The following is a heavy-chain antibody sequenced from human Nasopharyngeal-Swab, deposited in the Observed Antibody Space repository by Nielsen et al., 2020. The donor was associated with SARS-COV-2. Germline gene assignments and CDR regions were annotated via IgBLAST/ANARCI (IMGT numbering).Heavy chain of an antibody. V-gene: IGHV3-48*02. CDR2: ISSSSSTI. Sequence: GSLKISCAASGFTFSSYSMNWVRQAPGKGLEWVSYISSSSSTIYYADSVKGRFTISRDNAKNSLYLQMNSLRDEDTAVYYCAKSGSITYYYYYGMDVWGQGTTVTVSS. J-gene: IGHJ6*02. CDR1: GFTFSSYS. CDR3: AKSGSITYYYYYGMDV. D-gene: IGHD3-10*01.